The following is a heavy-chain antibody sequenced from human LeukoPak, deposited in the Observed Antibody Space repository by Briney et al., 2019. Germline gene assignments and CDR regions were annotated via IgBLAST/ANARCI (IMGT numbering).Heavy chain of an antibody. J-gene: IGHJ6*03. V-gene: IGHV3-48*04. CDR3: ARAVYDSSGYHYYYYYMDV. Sequence: GGSLRLSCAASGFTFSSYSMNWVRQAPGKGLEWVSYISSSSSTIYYADSVKGRFTISRDNAKNPLYLQMNSLRAEDTAVYYCARAVYDSSGYHYYYYYMDVWGKGTTVTVSS. CDR1: GFTFSSYS. D-gene: IGHD3-22*01. CDR2: ISSSSSTI.